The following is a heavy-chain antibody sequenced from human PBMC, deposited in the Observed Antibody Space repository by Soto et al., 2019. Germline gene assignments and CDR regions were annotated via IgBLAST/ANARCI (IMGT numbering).Heavy chain of an antibody. CDR2: ISYDGSNK. V-gene: IGHV3-30*18. J-gene: IGHJ5*02. CDR3: AKDYGSGIVVVPAAMPPWFDP. D-gene: IGHD2-2*01. CDR1: GFTFSSYG. Sequence: GGSLRLSCAASGFTFSSYGMHWVRQAPGKGLEWVAVISYDGSNKYYADSVKGRFTISRDNSKNTLYLQMNSLRAEDTAVYYCAKDYGSGIVVVPAAMPPWFDPWGQGTLVTVSS.